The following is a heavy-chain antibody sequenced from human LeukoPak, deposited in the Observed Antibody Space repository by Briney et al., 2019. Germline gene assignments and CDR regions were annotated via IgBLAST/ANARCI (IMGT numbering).Heavy chain of an antibody. V-gene: IGHV3-74*01. J-gene: IGHJ4*02. Sequence: PGGSLRLSCAASGFTFSSYWMHWVRQAPGKGLVWVSRINSDGCTTNYADSVKGRFTISRDNAKNTLYLQMNSLRAEDTAVYYCARGWLGFDYWGQGTLVTVSS. CDR2: INSDGCTT. CDR3: ARGWLGFDY. D-gene: IGHD6-19*01. CDR1: GFTFSSYW.